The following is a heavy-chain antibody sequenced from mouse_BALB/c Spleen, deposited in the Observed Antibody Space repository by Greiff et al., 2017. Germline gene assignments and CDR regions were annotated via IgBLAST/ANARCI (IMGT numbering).Heavy chain of an antibody. Sequence: QVQLKESGAELARPGASVKLSCKASGYTFTSYWMQWVKQRPGQGLEWIGAIYPGDGDTRYTQKFKGKATLTADKSSSTAYMQLSSLASEDSAVYYCASYYYGSSSFAYWGQGTLVTVSA. CDR3: ASYYYGSSSFAY. V-gene: IGHV1-87*01. CDR2: IYPGDGDT. D-gene: IGHD1-1*01. J-gene: IGHJ3*01. CDR1: GYTFTSYW.